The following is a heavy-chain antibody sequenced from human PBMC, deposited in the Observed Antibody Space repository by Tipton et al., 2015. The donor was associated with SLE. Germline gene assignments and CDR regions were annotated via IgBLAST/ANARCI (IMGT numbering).Heavy chain of an antibody. CDR2: IFHSGST. J-gene: IGHJ6*02. CDR1: GVSIGIGNW. V-gene: IGHV4-4*01. CDR3: ARHGVGYSSPVQGFDV. Sequence: TLSLTCAVSGVSIGIGNWWSWVRQSPGKGLEWIGEIFHSGSTNYNPSLKSRVTMSVDKFKNQFSLELRSVTAADTAMYFCARHGVGYSSPVQGFDVWGQGTTVTVSS. D-gene: IGHD2-8*01.